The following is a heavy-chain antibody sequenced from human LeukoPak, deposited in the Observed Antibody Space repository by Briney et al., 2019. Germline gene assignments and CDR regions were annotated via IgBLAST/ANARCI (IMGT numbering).Heavy chain of an antibody. J-gene: IGHJ4*02. Sequence: PSETLSLTCTVSGGSINTNGYYWGWIRQPPGQGLEWIGSIYYSGSSYSTPSLRSRATVSVDTSKNQFSLKLRSVTAADTAVYYCVKQHGCNYGYADYWGQGTLVTVSS. CDR1: GGSINTNGYY. D-gene: IGHD5-18*01. V-gene: IGHV4-39*01. CDR2: IYYSGSS. CDR3: VKQHGCNYGYADY.